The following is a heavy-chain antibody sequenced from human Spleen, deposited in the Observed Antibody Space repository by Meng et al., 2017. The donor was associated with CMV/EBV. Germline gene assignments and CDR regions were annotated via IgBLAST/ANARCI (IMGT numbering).Heavy chain of an antibody. Sequence: QAQKWWGGWLKPSVTLPSTCAVYGGYFSDHYWTWIRQPPVTGLEWIEELNHSGSTNYNPSVKSRVTMSVDTSKNQFSLKLSSVTAADTAVYYCAKLARPPYYNWNDGSRAYFDYWGQGTLVTVSS. D-gene: IGHD1-20*01. V-gene: IGHV4-34*01. J-gene: IGHJ4*02. CDR1: GGYFSDHY. CDR3: AKLARPPYYNWNDGSRAYFDY. CDR2: LNHSGST.